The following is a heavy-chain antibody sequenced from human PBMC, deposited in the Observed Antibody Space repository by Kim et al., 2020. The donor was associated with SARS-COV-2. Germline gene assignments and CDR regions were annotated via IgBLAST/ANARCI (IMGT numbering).Heavy chain of an antibody. CDR3: AKAYDFWSGYRYNWFDP. D-gene: IGHD3-3*01. Sequence: GGSLRLSCAAAGFTFGDYAMHWVRQAPGKGLEWVSGISWNSGSIGYADSVKGRFTISRDNAKNSLYLQMNSLRAEDTALYYCAKAYDFWSGYRYNWFDPWGQGTLVTVSS. CDR2: ISWNSGSI. V-gene: IGHV3-9*01. J-gene: IGHJ5*02. CDR1: GFTFGDYA.